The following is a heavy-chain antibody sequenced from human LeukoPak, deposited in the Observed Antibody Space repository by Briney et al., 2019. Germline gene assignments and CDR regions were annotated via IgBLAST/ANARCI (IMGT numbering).Heavy chain of an antibody. J-gene: IGHJ4*02. D-gene: IGHD3-22*01. Sequence: PGGSPRLSCVASEFVFSSHAMIWVRQAPGKGLEWISSITSSSSDIFYADSVRGRFTISRDNANNALHLQMNSLRAEDTAVYYCARVFWETVNTGYYSDFWGQGTLVTVSS. CDR2: ITSSSSDI. V-gene: IGHV3-21*01. CDR3: ARVFWETVNTGYYSDF. CDR1: EFVFSSHA.